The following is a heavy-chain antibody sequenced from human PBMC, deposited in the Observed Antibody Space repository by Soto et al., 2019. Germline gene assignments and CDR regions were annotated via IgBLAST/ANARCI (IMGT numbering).Heavy chain of an antibody. V-gene: IGHV3-7*03. Sequence: PXGSLRLSCAASGFTLSGYWRSWARQAPGKGLEWVANIKQDGSENYFVDSVKGRFTISRDNAKNSLYLQMNSLKTDDTAVYYCARRGRRSGNYADAFDIWGQGTMVTVSS. D-gene: IGHD1-26*01. CDR3: ARRGRRSGNYADAFDI. CDR1: GFTLSGYW. CDR2: IKQDGSEN. J-gene: IGHJ3*02.